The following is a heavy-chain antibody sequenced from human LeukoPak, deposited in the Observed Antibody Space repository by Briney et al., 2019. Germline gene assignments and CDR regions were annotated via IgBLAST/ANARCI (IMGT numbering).Heavy chain of an antibody. D-gene: IGHD3/OR15-3a*01. CDR2: ISHSGSA. Sequence: SETLSLTCTVSGGSITPYFWSWIRQPPGKGLEWIGYISHSGSADYNPSLKSRVTISVDTSMNQLSLRLTSVTAADTAVYYCARDLYIAHYQRTGYDPFDIWGRGTLVTVSS. CDR3: ARDLYIAHYQRTGYDPFDI. CDR1: GGSITPYF. J-gene: IGHJ3*02. V-gene: IGHV4-59*01.